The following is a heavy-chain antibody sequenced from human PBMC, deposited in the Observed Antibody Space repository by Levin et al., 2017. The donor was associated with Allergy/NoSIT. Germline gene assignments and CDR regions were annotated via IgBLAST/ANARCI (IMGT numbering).Heavy chain of an antibody. CDR1: GYIFSDFW. Sequence: ASVKVSCKGSGYIFSDFWIGWVRQMPGKGLEWMGIIYPGDSETRYSPSFRGQVTISADKSISTAYLQWSSLKASDTAMYYCARRGRYSSSWYGDDWGQGTLVTVSS. CDR3: ARRGRYSSSWYGDD. V-gene: IGHV5-51*01. D-gene: IGHD6-13*01. CDR2: IYPGDSET. J-gene: IGHJ4*02.